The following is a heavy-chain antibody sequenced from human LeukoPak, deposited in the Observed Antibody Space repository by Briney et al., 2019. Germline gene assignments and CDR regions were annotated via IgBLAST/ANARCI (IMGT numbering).Heavy chain of an antibody. V-gene: IGHV4-34*01. CDR2: INHSGST. D-gene: IGHD3-10*01. J-gene: IGHJ4*02. CDR1: GGSFSGYY. Sequence: SETLSLTCAVYGGSFSGYYWSWIRQPPGKGLEWIGEINHSGSTNYNPSLKSRVTISVDTSKNQFSLKLSSVTAADTAVYYCARGSTYYYGSGTYYFDYWGQGTLVTVSS. CDR3: ARGSTYYYGSGTYYFDY.